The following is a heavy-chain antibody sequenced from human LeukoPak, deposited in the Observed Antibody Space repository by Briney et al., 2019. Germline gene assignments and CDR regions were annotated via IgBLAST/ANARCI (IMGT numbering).Heavy chain of an antibody. CDR2: IFGSGGST. J-gene: IGHJ4*02. V-gene: IGHV3-23*01. CDR3: GKTTAGYSSGQKPAWPVDY. CDR1: GFTFGSFA. D-gene: IGHD5-18*01. Sequence: GGSLRLSCEASGFTFGSFAMYWVRQAPGKGLDWIAGIFGSGGSTHYADSVKGRFTISRDNSKNTVYLQINSLRAEDTAVYYCGKTTAGYSSGQKPAWPVDYWGQGTLVTVSS.